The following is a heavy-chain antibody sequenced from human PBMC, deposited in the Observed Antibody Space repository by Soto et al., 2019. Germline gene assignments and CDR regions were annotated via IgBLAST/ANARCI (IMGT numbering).Heavy chain of an antibody. D-gene: IGHD3-22*01. CDR2: IIPIFGTA. CDR3: ARDGGAYYDSSGYYYVMNV. Sequence: SVKVSCKASGGTFSSYAISWVRQAPGQGLEWMGGIIPIFGTANYAQKFQGRVTITADKSTSTAYMELSSLRSEETAVYYCARDGGAYYDSSGYYYVMNVWGHGTAVTVSS. CDR1: GGTFSSYA. V-gene: IGHV1-69*06. J-gene: IGHJ6*02.